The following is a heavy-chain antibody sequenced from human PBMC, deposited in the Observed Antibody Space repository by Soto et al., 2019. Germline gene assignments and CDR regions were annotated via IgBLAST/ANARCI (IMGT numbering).Heavy chain of an antibody. V-gene: IGHV3-23*01. CDR1: GFTFSSYA. CDR3: VKNCYYYDSSGYYYQFGFDP. Sequence: GGSLRLSCAASGFTFSSYAMSWVRQAPGKGLEWVSAISGSGGGTYYADSVKGRFTISRDNSKNTLYLQMSSLRAEDTAVYYCVKNCYYYDSSGYYYQFGFDPWGQGTLVTVSS. CDR2: ISGSGGGT. D-gene: IGHD3-22*01. J-gene: IGHJ5*02.